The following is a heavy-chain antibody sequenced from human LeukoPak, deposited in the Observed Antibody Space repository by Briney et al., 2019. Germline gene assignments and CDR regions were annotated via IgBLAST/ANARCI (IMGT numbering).Heavy chain of an antibody. CDR2: LSSSSNTI. CDR3: AKQSNNHYYQKASDY. D-gene: IGHD1-26*01. J-gene: IGHJ4*02. Sequence: PGGSLRLSCAASGFTFSSYNMNWVRQAPGKGLEWVSYLSSSSNTIYYADSVKGRFTISRDNSNNTLYLQMNSLRAEDTAVYFCAKQSNNHYYQKASDYWGQGTLVTVSS. CDR1: GFTFSSYN. V-gene: IGHV3-48*01.